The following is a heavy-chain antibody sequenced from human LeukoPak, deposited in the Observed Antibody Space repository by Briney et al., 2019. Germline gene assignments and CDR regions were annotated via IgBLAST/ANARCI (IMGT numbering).Heavy chain of an antibody. CDR2: ISAYNGNT. Sequence: ASVKVSCKASGYTFTSYGISWVRQAPGQGLEWMGWISAYNGNTNYAQKLQGRVTMTTDTSTSTAYMELRSLRSDDTAVYYCAMVSAAISGGDWFDPWGQGTLVTVSS. J-gene: IGHJ5*02. D-gene: IGHD2-2*02. CDR1: GYTFTSYG. CDR3: AMVSAAISGGDWFDP. V-gene: IGHV1-18*01.